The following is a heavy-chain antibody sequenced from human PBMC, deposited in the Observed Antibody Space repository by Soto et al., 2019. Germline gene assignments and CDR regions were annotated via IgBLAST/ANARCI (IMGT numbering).Heavy chain of an antibody. CDR3: ARGPYYDFWSGYFGYYYYYGMDV. CDR2: MNPNSGNT. D-gene: IGHD3-3*01. J-gene: IGHJ6*02. V-gene: IGHV1-8*01. CDR1: GYTFTSYD. Sequence: ASVKVSCKASGYTFTSYDINWVRQATGQGLEWMGWMNPNSGNTGYAQKFQGRVTMTRNTSISTAYMELSSLRSEDTAVYCCARGPYYDFWSGYFGYYYYYGMDVWGQGTTVTVSS.